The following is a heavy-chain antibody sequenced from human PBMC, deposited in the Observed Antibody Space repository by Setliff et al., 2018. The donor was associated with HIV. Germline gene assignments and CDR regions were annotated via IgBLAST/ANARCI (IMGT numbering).Heavy chain of an antibody. V-gene: IGHV4-34*01. CDR1: GGSFSGYY. J-gene: IGHJ1*01. Sequence: NPSETLSLTCAVYGGSFSGYYWNWIRQSPGKGLEWIGEITHSGSTNYNPSLKSRVTISVDTSKNQFSLKLSSVTAADTAVYYCARSLWLGDIQHWGQGTLVTVSS. CDR3: ARSLWLGDIQH. CDR2: ITHSGST. D-gene: IGHD2-21*01.